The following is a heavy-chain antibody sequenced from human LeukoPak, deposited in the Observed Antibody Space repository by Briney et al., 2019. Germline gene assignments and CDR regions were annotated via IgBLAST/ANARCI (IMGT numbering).Heavy chain of an antibody. CDR1: GFNFANYG. J-gene: IGHJ4*02. CDR2: ISSSSSYI. D-gene: IGHD1-1*01. Sequence: PGGSLRLSCSTFGFNFANYGVSWFRQAPGKGLEWVSSISSSSSYIYYADSVKGRFTISRDNAKNSLYLQMNSLRAEDTAVYYCASGNFDYWGQGTLVTVSS. CDR3: ASGNFDY. V-gene: IGHV3-21*01.